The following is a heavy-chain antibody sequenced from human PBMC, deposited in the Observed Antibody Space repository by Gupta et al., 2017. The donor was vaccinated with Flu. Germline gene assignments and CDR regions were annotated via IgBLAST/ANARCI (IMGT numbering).Heavy chain of an antibody. CDR3: AKEIIGVEMATIVEGDDFEH. CDR2: ISASGTKT. D-gene: IGHD5-12*01. Sequence: EVQLLESGGGLVQPGESLRLSCAASGFLFHAYAMSWVRQAPGQGLEWVSSISASGTKTYYADSVKGRFTISRDNSKKIVYLQMNSLRTGDTAVFYCAKEIIGVEMATIVEGDDFEHWGQGTTVAVSS. J-gene: IGHJ3*01. V-gene: IGHV3-23*01. CDR1: GFLFHAYA.